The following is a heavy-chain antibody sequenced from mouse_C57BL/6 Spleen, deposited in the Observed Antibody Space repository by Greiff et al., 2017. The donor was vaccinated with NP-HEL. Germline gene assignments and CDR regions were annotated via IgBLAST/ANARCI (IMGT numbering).Heavy chain of an antibody. D-gene: IGHD1-1*01. Sequence: VQLQQPGAELVMPGASVKLSCKASGYTFTSYWMHWVKPRPGQGLEWIGEIDPSDSYTHYNQKFKGKSTLTVDKSSSTAYMQLSSLTSEDSAVYYCARSHYYGSTLNFDVWGTGTTVTVSS. CDR3: ARSHYYGSTLNFDV. V-gene: IGHV1-69*01. CDR1: GYTFTSYW. CDR2: IDPSDSYT. J-gene: IGHJ1*03.